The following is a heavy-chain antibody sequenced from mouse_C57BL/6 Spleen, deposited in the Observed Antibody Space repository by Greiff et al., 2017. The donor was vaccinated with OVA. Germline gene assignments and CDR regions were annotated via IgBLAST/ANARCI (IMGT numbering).Heavy chain of an antibody. Sequence: VQLQQSGAELVKPGASVKISCKASGYAFSSYWMNWVKQRPGKGLEWIGQIYPGDGDTNYNGKLKGKATLTADKSSSTAYMQLSSLTSEDSAVYFCAREDPITTVVATGFDYWGQGTTLTVSS. CDR1: GYAFSSYW. D-gene: IGHD1-1*01. V-gene: IGHV1-80*01. CDR2: IYPGDGDT. J-gene: IGHJ2*01. CDR3: AREDPITTVVATGFDY.